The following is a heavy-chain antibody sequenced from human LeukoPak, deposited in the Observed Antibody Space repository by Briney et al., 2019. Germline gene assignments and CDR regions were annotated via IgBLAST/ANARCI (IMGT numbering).Heavy chain of an antibody. V-gene: IGHV1-46*01. CDR3: ARDGGEGNWFDP. D-gene: IGHD2-21*01. Sequence: GASVKVSCKASGYTFTSFYMHWVRQAPGQGLEGMGIINPSGGSTSYAQKFQGRVTMTRDTSTSTVYMELSSLRSEDTAVYYCARDGGEGNWFDPWGQGTLITVSS. CDR2: INPSGGST. J-gene: IGHJ5*02. CDR1: GYTFTSFY.